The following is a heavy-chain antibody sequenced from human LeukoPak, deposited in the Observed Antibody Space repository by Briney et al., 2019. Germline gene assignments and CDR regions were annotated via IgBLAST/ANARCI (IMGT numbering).Heavy chain of an antibody. V-gene: IGHV3-23*01. CDR3: AKRVATIPRYFDY. Sequence: QTGWSLRLSCAASGFTFSSYAMSWVRQAPGKGLEWVSAISGSGGSTYYADSVKGRFTISRDNSKNTLYLQMNSLRAEDTAVYYCAKRVATIPRYFDYWGQGALVTVSS. CDR2: ISGSGGST. D-gene: IGHD5-12*01. CDR1: GFTFSSYA. J-gene: IGHJ4*02.